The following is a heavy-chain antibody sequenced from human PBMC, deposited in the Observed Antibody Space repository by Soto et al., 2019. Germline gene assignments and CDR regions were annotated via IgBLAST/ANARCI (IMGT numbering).Heavy chain of an antibody. CDR2: INSDGSKT. D-gene: IGHD5-12*01. V-gene: IGHV3-74*01. CDR3: STVATNSDIWLDP. Sequence: GGSLRLSCAASGFTFSTFWMHWVRQAPGKGLVWVSRINSDGSKTTYAASVKGRFTISRDNAKNTVYLQMDSLRAEDTAVYYCSTVATNSDIWLDPWGQGTLVSV. J-gene: IGHJ5*02. CDR1: GFTFSTFW.